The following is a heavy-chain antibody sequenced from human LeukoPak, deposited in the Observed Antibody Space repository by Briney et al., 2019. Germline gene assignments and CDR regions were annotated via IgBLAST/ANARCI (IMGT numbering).Heavy chain of an antibody. CDR1: GYTFTVYY. V-gene: IGHV1-2*02. CDR2: INPNSGGT. CDR3: AADITMIVVAHGDAFDI. J-gene: IGHJ3*02. D-gene: IGHD3-22*01. Sequence: ASVNVSCKASGYTFTVYYMHWVRQAPGQGLEWMGWINPNSGGTNYAQKFQGRVTMTRDTSISTAYMELSRLRSDDTAVYYCAADITMIVVAHGDAFDIWGQGTMVTVSS.